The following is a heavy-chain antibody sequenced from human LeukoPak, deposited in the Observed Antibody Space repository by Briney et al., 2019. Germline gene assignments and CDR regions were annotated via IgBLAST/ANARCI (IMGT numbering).Heavy chain of an antibody. CDR3: ARGGYSYGYVVY. V-gene: IGHV3-48*03. CDR2: ISSSGSTI. D-gene: IGHD5-18*01. J-gene: IGHJ4*02. Sequence: GALRLSCAASGFTFSSYEMNWVRQPPGKGLERVSYISSSGSTIYYADSVKGRFTISRDNAKNSLYLQMNSLRAEDTAVYYCARGGYSYGYVVYWGQGTLVTVSS. CDR1: GFTFSSYE.